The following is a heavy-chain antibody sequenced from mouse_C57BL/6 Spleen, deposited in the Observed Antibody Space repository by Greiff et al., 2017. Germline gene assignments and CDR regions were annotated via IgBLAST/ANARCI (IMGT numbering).Heavy chain of an antibody. D-gene: IGHD2-2*01. Sequence: QVQLQQSGAELMKPGASVKLSCKATGYTFTGYWIEWVKQRPGHGLEWIGEILPGSGSTNYNEKFKGKATFTADTSSNTAYMQLSSLTTEDSAIYYCARSGGYDDEDYDYAMDYWGQGTSVTVSS. CDR3: ARSGGYDDEDYDYAMDY. J-gene: IGHJ4*01. V-gene: IGHV1-9*01. CDR1: GYTFTGYW. CDR2: ILPGSGST.